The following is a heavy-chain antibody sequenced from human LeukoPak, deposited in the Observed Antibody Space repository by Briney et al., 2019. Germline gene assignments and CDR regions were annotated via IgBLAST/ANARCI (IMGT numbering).Heavy chain of an antibody. CDR2: IYPGDSDT. Sequence: KTGESLKISCKGSGYSFTYYWIGWVRQMPGKGLEWMGIIYPGDSDTRYRPSFQGQVTISVDKSISTAYLQWSGLKASDTAMYYRARQDGNSKYYFDYWGQGTLVTVSS. CDR1: GYSFTYYW. CDR3: ARQDGNSKYYFDY. J-gene: IGHJ4*02. D-gene: IGHD1-1*01. V-gene: IGHV5-51*01.